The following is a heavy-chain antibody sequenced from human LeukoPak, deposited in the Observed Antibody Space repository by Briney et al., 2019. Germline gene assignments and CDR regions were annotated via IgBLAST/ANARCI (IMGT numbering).Heavy chain of an antibody. J-gene: IGHJ4*02. V-gene: IGHV3-30*04. CDR2: ISYDGSNK. CDR3: ASGYYYGSGSYYRYFDY. D-gene: IGHD3-10*01. Sequence: GGPLRLSCAASGFTFSSYAMHWVRRAPGKALERGAVISYDGSNKYYADSVKGRFTISRDNSKNTLYLQMNSLRAEDTAVYYCASGYYYGSGSYYRYFDYWGQGTLVTVSS. CDR1: GFTFSSYA.